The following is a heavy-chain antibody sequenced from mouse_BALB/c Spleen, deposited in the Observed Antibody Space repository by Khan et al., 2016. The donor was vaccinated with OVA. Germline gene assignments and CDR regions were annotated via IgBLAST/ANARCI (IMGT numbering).Heavy chain of an antibody. CDR1: GYSITSGYG. V-gene: IGHV3-2*02. CDR2: ISYSGST. CDR3: ARTARIKY. Sequence: EVQLQQSGPGLVKPSQSLSLTCTVTGYSITSGYGWNWIRQFPGNKLEWMGYISYSGSTNYNPSLKSRISITRDPSKNQSFLQLNSVTTEDTATYYWARTARIKYWGQGTTLTGSS. D-gene: IGHD1-2*01. J-gene: IGHJ2*01.